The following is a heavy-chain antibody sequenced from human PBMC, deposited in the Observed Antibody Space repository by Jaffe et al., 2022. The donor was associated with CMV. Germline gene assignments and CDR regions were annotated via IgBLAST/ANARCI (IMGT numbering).Heavy chain of an antibody. CDR1: GFTFSSYS. CDR2: ISSSSSYI. Sequence: EVQLVESGGGLVKPGGSLRLSCAASGFTFSSYSMNWVRQAPGKGLEWVSSISSSSSYIYYADSVKGRFTISRDNAKNSLYLQMNSLRAEDTAVYYCARAQGLLDNWADYWGQGTLVTVSS. V-gene: IGHV3-21*01. CDR3: ARAQGLLDNWADY. J-gene: IGHJ4*02. D-gene: IGHD6-25*01.